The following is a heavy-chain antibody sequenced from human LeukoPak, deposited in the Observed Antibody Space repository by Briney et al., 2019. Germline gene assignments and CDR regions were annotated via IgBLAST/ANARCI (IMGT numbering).Heavy chain of an antibody. CDR2: INPNSGGT. J-gene: IGHJ6*03. V-gene: IGHV1-2*02. Sequence: GASVKVSCKASGGTFSSYAISWVRQAPGQGLEWMGWINPNSGGTNYAQKFQGRVTMTRDTFISTAYMELSRLRSDDTAVYYCARDRVARDYYYYYMDVWGKGTTVTISS. CDR3: ARDRVARDYYYYYMDV. D-gene: IGHD2-15*01. CDR1: GGTFSSYA.